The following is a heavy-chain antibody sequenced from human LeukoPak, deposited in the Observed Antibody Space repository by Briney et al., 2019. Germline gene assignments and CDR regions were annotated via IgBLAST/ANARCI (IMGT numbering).Heavy chain of an antibody. CDR1: GGTFSSYA. Sequence: SVKVSCKASGGTFSSYAISWVRQAPGQGPEWMGGIIPIFGTANYAQKFQGRVTITADESTSTAYMELSSLRSEDTAVYYCARSFGGVIGLDYWGQGTLVTVSS. D-gene: IGHD3-16*02. CDR3: ARSFGGVIGLDY. V-gene: IGHV1-69*13. J-gene: IGHJ4*02. CDR2: IIPIFGTA.